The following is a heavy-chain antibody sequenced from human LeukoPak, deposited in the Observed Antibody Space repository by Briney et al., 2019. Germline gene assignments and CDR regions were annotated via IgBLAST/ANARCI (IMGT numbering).Heavy chain of an antibody. CDR2: IYSGGTT. V-gene: IGHV3-66*01. Sequence: GGSLRLSCAASGFNVSSSFLSWVRQAPGKGLEYVSVIYSGGTTYYADSVKGRFTNSRDNSKNTVHLQMNSLRAEDTAVYYCARAQGRGFDYWGQGTLVTVSA. CDR3: ARAQGRGFDY. J-gene: IGHJ4*02. CDR1: GFNVSSSF.